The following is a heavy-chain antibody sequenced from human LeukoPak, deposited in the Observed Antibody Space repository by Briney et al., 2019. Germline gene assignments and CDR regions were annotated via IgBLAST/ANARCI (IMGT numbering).Heavy chain of an antibody. CDR1: GFTFDDYA. CDR3: AKGSCSGGSCYFDY. D-gene: IGHD2-15*01. Sequence: GGSLRLSCAASGFTFDDYAMHWVRQARGKGLEWVSGISWNSGSIGYADSVKGRFTISRDNAKNSLYLQMNSLRAEDTALYYCAKGSCSGGSCYFDYWGQGTLVTVSS. J-gene: IGHJ4*02. CDR2: ISWNSGSI. V-gene: IGHV3-9*01.